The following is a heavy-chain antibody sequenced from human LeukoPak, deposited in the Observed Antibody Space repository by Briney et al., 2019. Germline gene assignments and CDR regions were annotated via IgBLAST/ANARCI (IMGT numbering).Heavy chain of an antibody. CDR3: AKCNTAMVYYYYYMDV. D-gene: IGHD5-18*01. CDR2: ISGSGGST. CDR1: GFTFSSYA. Sequence: GGSLRLSCAASGFTFSSYAMSWVRQAPGKGLEGVSAISGSGGSTYYADSVKGRFTISRDNSKNTLYLQMNSLRAEDTAVYYCAKCNTAMVYYYYYMDVWGKGTTVTVSS. V-gene: IGHV3-23*01. J-gene: IGHJ6*03.